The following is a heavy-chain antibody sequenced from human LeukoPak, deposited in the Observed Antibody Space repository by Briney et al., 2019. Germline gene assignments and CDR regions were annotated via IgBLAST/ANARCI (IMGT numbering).Heavy chain of an antibody. CDR3: ARDRVVVPAAFDY. CDR2: INPNSGGT. D-gene: IGHD2-2*01. J-gene: IGHJ4*02. CDR1: GYTFTAYY. V-gene: IGHV1-2*02. Sequence: ASVKVSCKASGYTFTAYYMHWVRQAPGQGLEWMGWINPNSGGTNYAQKFQGRVTMTRDTSISTAYMETTTLTSVDTAVYYCARDRVVVPAAFDYWGQGTLVTVSS.